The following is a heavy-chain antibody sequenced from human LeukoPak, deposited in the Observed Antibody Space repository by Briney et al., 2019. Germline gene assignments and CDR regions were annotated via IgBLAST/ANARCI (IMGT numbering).Heavy chain of an antibody. Sequence: GGSLRLSCAASGFTVSSNYMSWVRQAPGKGLEWVSVICSGGSTYYADSVKGRFTISRDNSKNTLYLQMNSLRDEDSAAYYCARVYLERLTAGYFDHWGQGTWVTVSP. CDR3: ARVYLERLTAGYFDH. CDR2: ICSGGST. CDR1: GFTVSSNY. J-gene: IGHJ4*02. V-gene: IGHV3-66*01. D-gene: IGHD2-8*01.